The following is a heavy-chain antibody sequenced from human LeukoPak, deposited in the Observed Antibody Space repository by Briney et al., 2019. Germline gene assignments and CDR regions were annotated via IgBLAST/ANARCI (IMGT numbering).Heavy chain of an antibody. CDR3: ARAPDYYDSSGSN. D-gene: IGHD3-22*01. J-gene: IGHJ4*02. CDR2: IIPIFDTA. V-gene: IGHV1-69*13. Sequence: SVKVSCKASGGTFSSYAISWVRQAPGQGLEWMGGIIPIFDTANYAQKFQGRVTITADESTSTAHMELSSLRSEDTAVYYCARAPDYYDSSGSNWGQGTLVTVSS. CDR1: GGTFSSYA.